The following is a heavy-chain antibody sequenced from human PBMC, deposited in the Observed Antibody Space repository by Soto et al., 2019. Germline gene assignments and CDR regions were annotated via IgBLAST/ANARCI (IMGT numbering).Heavy chain of an antibody. CDR1: GDSVSSNSAA. Sequence: SQTLSLTCAISGDSVSSNSAAWNWIRQSPSRGLEWLGRTYYRSKWYNDYAVSVKSRITINPDTSKNQFSLQVHSVTPEDTAVYYCARGLGRVAHYYYGMDVWSQGTTVTVSS. V-gene: IGHV6-1*01. J-gene: IGHJ6*02. CDR2: TYYRSKWYN. D-gene: IGHD1-26*01. CDR3: ARGLGRVAHYYYGMDV.